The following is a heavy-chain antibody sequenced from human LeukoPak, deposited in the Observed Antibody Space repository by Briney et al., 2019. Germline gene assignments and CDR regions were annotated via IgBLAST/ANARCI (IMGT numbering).Heavy chain of an antibody. J-gene: IGHJ4*02. Sequence: GGSLRLSCAASGFTFSSYEMNWVRQAPGKGLEWVSYISTSGSTIYYADSVKGRFTISRDNAKNSLYLQMNSLRAEDTAVYYCARGLIGDRHPWDYWGQGTLVTVSS. D-gene: IGHD4-17*01. CDR3: ARGLIGDRHPWDY. V-gene: IGHV3-48*03. CDR2: ISTSGSTI. CDR1: GFTFSSYE.